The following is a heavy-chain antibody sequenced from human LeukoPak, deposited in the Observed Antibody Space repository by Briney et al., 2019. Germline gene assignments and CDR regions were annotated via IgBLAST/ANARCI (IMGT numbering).Heavy chain of an antibody. Sequence: EESLKISCKGSGYSFTSYWIGWVRQMPGKGLEWMGIIYPGDSDTRYSPSFQGQVTISADKSISTAYLQWSSLKASDTAMYYCAREYYDFWSGYYTDYFDYWGQGTLVTVSS. CDR2: IYPGDSDT. CDR3: AREYYDFWSGYYTDYFDY. CDR1: GYSFTSYW. J-gene: IGHJ4*02. D-gene: IGHD3-3*01. V-gene: IGHV5-51*01.